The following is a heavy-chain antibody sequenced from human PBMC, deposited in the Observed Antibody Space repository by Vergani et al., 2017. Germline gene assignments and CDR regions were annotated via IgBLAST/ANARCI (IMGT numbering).Heavy chain of an antibody. CDR2: IYHSGST. V-gene: IGHV4-4*03. CDR3: ARVDTTMVYFYY. D-gene: IGHD5-18*01. Sequence: QVQLQESGPGLVKPPGTLSLTCAVSGGSISSNNFWSWVRQPPGKGLEWIGEIYHSGSTNYNPSLKSQVTISIDKSKNQFSLNLSSVTAADTAMYYCARVDTTMVYFYYWGQGTLVTVSS. J-gene: IGHJ4*02. CDR1: GGSISSNNF.